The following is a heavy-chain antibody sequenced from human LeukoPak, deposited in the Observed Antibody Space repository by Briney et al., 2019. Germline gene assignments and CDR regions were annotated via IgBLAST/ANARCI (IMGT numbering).Heavy chain of an antibody. J-gene: IGHJ3*02. CDR1: GFTFDDFA. CDR2: ITWDAGST. D-gene: IGHD3-3*01. V-gene: IGHV3-43D*03. Sequence: GGSLRLSCVASGFTFDDFAMHWVRQAPGKGLEWVSLITWDAGSTYYPDSVRGRFTISRDNSKNSLHLQVNGLRAEDTALYYCAASSGIWSGFHIWGQGTMVTVSS. CDR3: AASSGIWSGFHI.